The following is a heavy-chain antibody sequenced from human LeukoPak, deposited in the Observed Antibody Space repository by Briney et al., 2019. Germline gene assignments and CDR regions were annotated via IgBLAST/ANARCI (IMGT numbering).Heavy chain of an antibody. D-gene: IGHD2-2*01. Sequence: GGSLRLSCAASGFTFSSYWMSWVRQAPGKGLEWVANIKQDGSEKYYVDSVKGRFTISRDNAKNSLYLQMNSLRAEDTAVYYCAREKGYCSSTSCYSKGGFDYWGQGTLVTVSS. V-gene: IGHV3-7*01. CDR1: GFTFSSYW. CDR2: IKQDGSEK. CDR3: AREKGYCSSTSCYSKGGFDY. J-gene: IGHJ4*02.